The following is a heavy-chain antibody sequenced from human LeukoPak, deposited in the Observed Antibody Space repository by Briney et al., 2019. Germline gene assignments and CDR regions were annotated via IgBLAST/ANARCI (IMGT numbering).Heavy chain of an antibody. CDR3: ARARILTGYPYYYYYSMDV. J-gene: IGHJ6*02. V-gene: IGHV1-69*04. CDR2: IIPILGIA. D-gene: IGHD3-9*01. CDR1: GGTFSSYA. Sequence: GSPVKISCTASGGTFSSYAISWVRQAPGQGLEWMGRIIPILGIANYAQKFQGRVTITADKSTSTAYMELSSLRSEDTAVYYCARARILTGYPYYYYYSMDVWGQGATVTDPS.